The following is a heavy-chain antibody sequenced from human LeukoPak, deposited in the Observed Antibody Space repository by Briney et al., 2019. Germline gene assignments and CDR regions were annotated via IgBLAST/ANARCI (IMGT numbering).Heavy chain of an antibody. V-gene: IGHV3-48*01. CDR3: TYGDFLDY. CDR1: GFTFSWYS. J-gene: IGHJ4*02. D-gene: IGHD4-17*01. CDR2: ISSGSRAI. Sequence: PGGSLRLSCAASGFTFSWYSMSWVRQAPGKGLEWVSYISSGSRAIYYADSVKGRFTVSRDNDKNSLYLQMNSLRVEDTAVYYCTYGDFLDYWGQGTLVTVSP.